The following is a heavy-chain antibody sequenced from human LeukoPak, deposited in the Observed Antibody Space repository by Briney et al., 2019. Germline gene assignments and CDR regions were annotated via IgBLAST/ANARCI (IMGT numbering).Heavy chain of an antibody. J-gene: IGHJ5*02. CDR2: IIPIFGTA. V-gene: IGHV1-69*01. CDR1: GGAFSSYA. CDR3: ARSLDFPSWFDP. Sequence: SVNVSCKASGGAFSSYAISWVRQAPGQGLEWMGGIIPIFGTANYAQKFQGRVTITADESTSTAYMELSSLRSEDTAVYYCARSLDFPSWFDPWGQGTLVTVSS.